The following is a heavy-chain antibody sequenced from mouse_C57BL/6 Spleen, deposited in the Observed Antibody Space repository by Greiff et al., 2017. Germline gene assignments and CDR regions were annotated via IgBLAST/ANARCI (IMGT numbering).Heavy chain of an antibody. CDR2: ISGGGGNT. CDR1: GFTFSSYT. J-gene: IGHJ4*01. D-gene: IGHD6-2*01. V-gene: IGHV5-9*01. CDR3: ARPLCYASYAMDY. Sequence: EVQGVESGGGLVKPGGSLKLSCAASGFTFSSYTMSWVRQTPEKRLEWVASISGGGGNTYYPDSVKGRFTISRDNAKNTLYLQMSSLRSEDTALYYCARPLCYASYAMDYWGQGTSVTVSS.